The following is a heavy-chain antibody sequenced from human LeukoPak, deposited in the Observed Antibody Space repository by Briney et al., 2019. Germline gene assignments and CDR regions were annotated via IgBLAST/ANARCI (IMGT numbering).Heavy chain of an antibody. CDR2: ISWNSGSI. Sequence: PGGSLRLSCAASGFTFDDYAMHWVRQAPGKGLEWVSGISWNSGSIGYADSVKGRFTISRDNAKNSLYLQMNSLRAEDTAVYYCARDHPPVYGSSGYYSADAFDIWGQGTMVTVSS. CDR1: GFTFDDYA. J-gene: IGHJ3*02. CDR3: ARDHPPVYGSSGYYSADAFDI. V-gene: IGHV3-9*01. D-gene: IGHD3-22*01.